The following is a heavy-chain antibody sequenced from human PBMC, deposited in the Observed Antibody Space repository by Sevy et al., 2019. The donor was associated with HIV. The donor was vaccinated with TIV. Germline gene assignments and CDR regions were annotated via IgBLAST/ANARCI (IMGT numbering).Heavy chain of an antibody. Sequence: GGSLRLSCAASGFSFNSYWMHWVRQAPGRGLEWVSHISDDGISTTYANSVKGRFTISRDNAKNTLYLQMNSLRAEDTALYYCQAASQGSWGQGTLVTVSS. CDR3: QAASQGS. V-gene: IGHV3-74*01. CDR1: GFSFNSYW. J-gene: IGHJ5*02. CDR2: ISDDGIST. D-gene: IGHD6-25*01.